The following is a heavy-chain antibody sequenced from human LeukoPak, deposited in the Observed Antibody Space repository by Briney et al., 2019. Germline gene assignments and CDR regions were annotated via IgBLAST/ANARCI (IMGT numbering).Heavy chain of an antibody. V-gene: IGHV1-2*02. D-gene: IGHD6-19*01. CDR2: INPNSGDT. J-gene: IGHJ3*02. CDR3: ARDLYSSGWTDAFDI. Sequence: ASVKVSCKASGYTFTGYYMHWVRQAPGQGLEWMGWINPNSGDTNYSQKFQGRVSMTRDTSTNTAYMELSRLTSDDTAVYYCARDLYSSGWTDAFDIWAQGTMVTVSS. CDR1: GYTFTGYY.